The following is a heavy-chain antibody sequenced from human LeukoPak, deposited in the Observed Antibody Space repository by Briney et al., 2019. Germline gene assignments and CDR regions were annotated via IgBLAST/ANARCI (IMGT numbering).Heavy chain of an antibody. CDR1: GFTFSSYT. CDR3: ARDDDYRNYYHYGTDV. V-gene: IGHV3-21*01. D-gene: IGHD4-11*01. Sequence: GGSLRLSCAASGFTFSSYTMNWVRQAPGKGLEWVSSINSGSKYIYYADSVKGRFTISRDDAKKSLYLQMNSLRVEDTAVYYCARDDDYRNYYHYGTDVWGQGTTVIVSS. J-gene: IGHJ6*02. CDR2: INSGSKYI.